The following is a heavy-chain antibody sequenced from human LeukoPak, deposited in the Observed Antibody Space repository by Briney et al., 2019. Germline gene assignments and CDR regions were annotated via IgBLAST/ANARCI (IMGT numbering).Heavy chain of an antibody. CDR3: ARAGATVTRYAFDI. J-gene: IGHJ3*02. CDR2: IYYSGST. CDR1: GGSISSYY. Sequence: SETLSLTCTVSGGSISSYYWSWIRQPPGKGLEWIGYIYYSGSTNYNPSLKSRVTISVDTSKNQFSLKLSSVTAADTAVHYCARAGATVTRYAFDIWGQGTMVTVSS. D-gene: IGHD4-17*01. V-gene: IGHV4-59*01.